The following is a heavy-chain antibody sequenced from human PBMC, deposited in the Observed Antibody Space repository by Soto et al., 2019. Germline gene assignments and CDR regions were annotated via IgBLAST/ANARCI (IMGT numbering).Heavy chain of an antibody. CDR2: ISSSSSYI. D-gene: IGHD3-10*01. CDR1: GFTFSSYS. Sequence: LRLSCAASGFTFSSYSMNWVRQAPGKGLEWVSSISSSSSYIYYADSVKGRFTISRDNAKNSLYLQMNSLRAEDTAVYYCARDLTMVRGMDVWGQGATVTVSS. CDR3: ARDLTMVRGMDV. V-gene: IGHV3-21*01. J-gene: IGHJ6*02.